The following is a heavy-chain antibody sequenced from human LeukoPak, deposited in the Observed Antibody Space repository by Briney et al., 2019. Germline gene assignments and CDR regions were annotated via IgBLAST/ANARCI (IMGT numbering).Heavy chain of an antibody. CDR3: ARALDGTWPTYYYYMDV. V-gene: IGHV1-2*02. CDR1: GYTFTSYD. CDR2: INPNSGGT. J-gene: IGHJ6*03. D-gene: IGHD1-1*01. Sequence: GASVKVSCKASGYTFTSYDINWVRQATGQGLEWMGWINPNSGGTNYAQKFQGRVTMTRDTSISTAYMELSRLRSDDTAVYYCARALDGTWPTYYYYMDVWGKGTTVTVSS.